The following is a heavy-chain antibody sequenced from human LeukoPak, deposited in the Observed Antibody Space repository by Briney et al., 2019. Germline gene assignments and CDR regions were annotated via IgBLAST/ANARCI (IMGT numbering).Heavy chain of an antibody. CDR3: ARGQRRGGSGEMDF. CDR2: IFYSGIT. CDR1: GGSISSYY. D-gene: IGHD2-15*01. Sequence: SETLSLTCTVSGGSISSYYWNWIRQPPGKGLEWIAYIFYSGITKYNPSLKSRVTISVDTSKNQFSLKLNSVTAADTAIYYCARGQRRGGSGEMDFWGQGTLVTVSS. J-gene: IGHJ4*02. V-gene: IGHV4-59*01.